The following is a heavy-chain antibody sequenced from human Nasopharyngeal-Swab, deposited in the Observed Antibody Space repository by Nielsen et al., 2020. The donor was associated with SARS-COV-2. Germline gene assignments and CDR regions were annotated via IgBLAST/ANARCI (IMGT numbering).Heavy chain of an antibody. CDR2: IKSKTDGGTT. CDR1: GFTFSNAW. CDR3: TTAASVVSYYYYYYMDV. J-gene: IGHJ6*03. Sequence: GESLKISCAASGFTFSNAWMSWVRQAPGKGLEWVGRIKSKTDGGTTDYAAPVKGRFTISRDDSKNTLYLQMNSLKTEDTAVYYCTTAASVVSYYYYYYMDVWGKGTTVTVSS. D-gene: IGHD3-22*01. V-gene: IGHV3-15*01.